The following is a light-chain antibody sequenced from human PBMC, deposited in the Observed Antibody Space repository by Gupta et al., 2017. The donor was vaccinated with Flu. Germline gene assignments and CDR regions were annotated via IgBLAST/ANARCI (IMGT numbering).Light chain of an antibody. J-gene: IGLJ3*02. CDR1: NIGSKS. CDR2: DDD. V-gene: IGLV3-21*02. Sequence: STVLPQPPSVSVAPGQTAHFTCGGDNIGSKSVHWYQQRPGQAPIVVVYDDDDRPSGIPERFSGSHSGNTATLIITRVEAGDEADYYCQVWESNTDHWVFGGGTKLTVL. CDR3: QVWESNTDHWV.